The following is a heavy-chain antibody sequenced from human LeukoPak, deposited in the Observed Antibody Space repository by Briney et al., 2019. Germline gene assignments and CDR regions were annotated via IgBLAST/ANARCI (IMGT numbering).Heavy chain of an antibody. D-gene: IGHD3-22*01. CDR1: GFTFSSYA. CDR2: ISGSGGST. V-gene: IGHV3-23*01. CDR3: ANNYYDSKGSFDY. J-gene: IGHJ4*02. Sequence: GGSLRLSCAASGFTFSSYAMSWVRQAPGKGLEWVSAISGSGGSTYYADSAKGRFTISRDNSKNTLYLQMNSLRAENTAVYYCANNYYDSKGSFDYWGQGTLVTVSS.